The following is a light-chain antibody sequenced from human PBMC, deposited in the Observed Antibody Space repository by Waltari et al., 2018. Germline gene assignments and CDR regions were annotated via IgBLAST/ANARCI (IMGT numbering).Light chain of an antibody. V-gene: IGLV2-23*02. CDR3: CRFGGTRNSWV. CDR2: AVI. Sequence: QSALTQPASVSGSPGQSITISCTGTNTDVGTYDLVSWYQQYSDKAPKLILYAVIQRPAEVSIRFSGAKSGNTGSLAMSWVQAEDEAYYFCCRFGGTRNSWVLDGGTQLTVL. J-gene: IGLJ3*02. CDR1: NTDVGTYDL.